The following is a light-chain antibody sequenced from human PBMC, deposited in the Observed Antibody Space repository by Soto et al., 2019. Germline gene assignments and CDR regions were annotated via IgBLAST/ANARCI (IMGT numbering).Light chain of an antibody. V-gene: IGKV3D-20*02. CDR3: QQYNNWPLT. J-gene: IGKJ5*01. CDR1: QSVSSSY. CDR2: GAS. Sequence: EIVLTQSPGTLSLSPGERATLSCRASQSVSSSYLAWYQQKPGQAPRLLIYGASSRATGIPDRFSGSGSGTEFTLTISSLQSEDFAVYYCQQYNNWPLTFGPGTRLEI.